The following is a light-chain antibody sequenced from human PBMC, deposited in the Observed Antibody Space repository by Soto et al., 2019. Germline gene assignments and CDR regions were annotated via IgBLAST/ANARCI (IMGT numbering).Light chain of an antibody. J-gene: IGKJ1*01. Sequence: VVLTQSPRSLPAPPGQAGPSSCRSSEACVYSDGNTYLNWFQQRPGQSPRRLIYKVSNRDSGVPDRFSGSGSGTDFTLKISRVEDEDVGVYYCMQGTHWPPTCGQGTKVDIK. CDR2: KVS. CDR1: EACVYSDGNTY. V-gene: IGKV2-30*01. CDR3: MQGTHWPPT.